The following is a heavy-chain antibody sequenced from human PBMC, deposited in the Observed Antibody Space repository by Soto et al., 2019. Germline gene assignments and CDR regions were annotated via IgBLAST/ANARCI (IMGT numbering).Heavy chain of an antibody. V-gene: IGHV5-51*03. CDR2: I. CDR1: GYSFTSYW. Sequence: EVQLVQSGAEVKKPGESLKISCKGSGYSFTSYWIGWVRQMPGKGLEWMGIIYSPSFQGQVTISADKSISTAYLQWSSLTASDTAVYYCAGAVVRGKNYYGVDVWGQGTTVIVSS. CDR3: AGAVVRGKNYYGVDV. D-gene: IGHD3-10*01. J-gene: IGHJ6*02.